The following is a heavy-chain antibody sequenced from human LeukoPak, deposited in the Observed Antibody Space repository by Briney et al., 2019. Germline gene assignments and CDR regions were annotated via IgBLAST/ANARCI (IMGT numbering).Heavy chain of an antibody. J-gene: IGHJ4*02. D-gene: IGHD3-22*01. Sequence: GASVKVSCKASGYTFTGYYMHWVRQAPGQGLEWMGWINPNSGGTNYAQKFQGRVTMTRDTSISTAYMELSRLRSDDTAVYYCARDDYDSSGWGGRGYWGQGTLVTVSS. CDR3: ARDDYDSSGWGGRGY. CDR1: GYTFTGYY. CDR2: INPNSGGT. V-gene: IGHV1-2*02.